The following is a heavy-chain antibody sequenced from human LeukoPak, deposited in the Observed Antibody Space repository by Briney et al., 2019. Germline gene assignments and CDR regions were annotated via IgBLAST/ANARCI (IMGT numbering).Heavy chain of an antibody. CDR3: ARDVTAVVMFDY. CDR2: INWNGGST. Sequence: GGSLRLSCAASGFTFDDYGMSWVRQAPGKGLEWVSGINWNGGSTGYADSVKGRFTISRDNAKNSLYLQMNSPRAEDTALYYCARDVTAVVMFDYWGQGTLVTVSS. V-gene: IGHV3-20*04. D-gene: IGHD3-22*01. J-gene: IGHJ4*02. CDR1: GFTFDDYG.